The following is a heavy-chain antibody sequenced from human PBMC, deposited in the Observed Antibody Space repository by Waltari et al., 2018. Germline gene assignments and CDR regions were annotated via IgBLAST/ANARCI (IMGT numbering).Heavy chain of an antibody. D-gene: IGHD6-13*01. CDR3: ATYSSSWADAFDI. CDR1: GYTFTDYY. J-gene: IGHJ3*02. V-gene: IGHV1-69-2*01. CDR2: VDPEDGET. Sequence: ISCKASGYTFTDYYMHWVQQAPGKGLEWMGRVDPEDGETIYAEKFQGRVTITADTSTDTAYMELSSLRSEDTAVYYCATYSSSWADAFDIWGQGTMVTVSS.